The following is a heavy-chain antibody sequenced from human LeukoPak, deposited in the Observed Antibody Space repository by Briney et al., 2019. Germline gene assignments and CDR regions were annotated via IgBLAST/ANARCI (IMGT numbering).Heavy chain of an antibody. V-gene: IGHV1-2*06. Sequence: ASVKVSCKASGYTFTGYYMHWVRQAPGQGLEWMGRINPNSGGTNYAQKFQGRVTMTRDTSISTAYMERSRLRSDDTAVYYCARESGSSSSWYEANWFDPWGQGTLVTVSS. CDR1: GYTFTGYY. J-gene: IGHJ5*02. D-gene: IGHD6-13*01. CDR3: ARESGSSSSWYEANWFDP. CDR2: INPNSGGT.